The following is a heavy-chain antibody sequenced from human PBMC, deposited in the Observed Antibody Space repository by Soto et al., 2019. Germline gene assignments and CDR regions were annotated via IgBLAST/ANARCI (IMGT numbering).Heavy chain of an antibody. CDR3: ARTQEGPGYCSGGSCYSIWFDP. D-gene: IGHD2-15*01. CDR1: GGSISSYY. CDR2: IYYSGST. Sequence: SETLSLTCTVSGGSISSYYWSWIRQPPGKGLEWIGYIYYSGSTNYNPSLKSRVTISVDTSKNQFSLKLSSVTAADTAVYYCARTQEGPGYCSGGSCYSIWFDPWGQGTLVTVSS. J-gene: IGHJ5*02. V-gene: IGHV4-59*08.